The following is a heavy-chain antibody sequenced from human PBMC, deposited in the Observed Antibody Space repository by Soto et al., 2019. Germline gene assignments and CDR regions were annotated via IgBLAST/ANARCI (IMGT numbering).Heavy chain of an antibody. V-gene: IGHV3-30*18. J-gene: IGHJ5*02. CDR2: ISYDGSNK. D-gene: IGHD1-7*01. CDR1: GFTFSSYG. Sequence: GGSLRLSCAASGFTFSSYGMHWVRQAPGKGLEWVAVISYDGSNKYYAESVKGRFTISRDNSKNTLYLQMNSLRAEDTAVYYCAKLFSYAGTTRDWFAPWGQGTLVTVSS. CDR3: AKLFSYAGTTRDWFAP.